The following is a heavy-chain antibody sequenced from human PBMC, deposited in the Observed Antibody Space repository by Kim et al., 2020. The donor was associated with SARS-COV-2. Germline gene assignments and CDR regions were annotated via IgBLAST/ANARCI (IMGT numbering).Heavy chain of an antibody. V-gene: IGHV3-33*01. CDR1: GFTFSSYG. D-gene: IGHD6-19*01. Sequence: GSLRLSCAASGFTFSSYGMHWVRQAPGKGLEWVAVIWYDGSNKYYADSVKGRFTISRDNSKNTLYLQMNSLRAEDTAVYYCARDLEISPVAGTLFDYWGQGTLVTVSS. J-gene: IGHJ4*02. CDR3: ARDLEISPVAGTLFDY. CDR2: IWYDGSNK.